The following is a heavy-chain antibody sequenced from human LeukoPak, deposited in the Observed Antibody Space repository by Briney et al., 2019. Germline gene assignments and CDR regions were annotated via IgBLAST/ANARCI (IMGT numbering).Heavy chain of an antibody. D-gene: IGHD3-3*01. CDR3: AHGFDFWRGYHIDY. J-gene: IGHJ4*01. CDR1: GFSLSTSGVG. Sequence: SGPTLVKPTQTLTLTCTFSGFSLSTSGVGVGWIREPPGEALEWLALIYWNDDQRYSPSLKSRLTITKETSKNQVVLTMTNMDPVDTATYYCAHGFDFWRGYHIDYWGQGTLVTVSS. CDR2: IYWNDDQ. V-gene: IGHV2-5*01.